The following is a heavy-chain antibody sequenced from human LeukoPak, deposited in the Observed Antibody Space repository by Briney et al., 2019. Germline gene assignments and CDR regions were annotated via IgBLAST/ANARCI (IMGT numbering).Heavy chain of an antibody. J-gene: IGHJ4*02. D-gene: IGHD3-10*02. CDR2: IYTSGST. V-gene: IGHV4-4*09. CDR3: ARHVSTSESENFDY. CDR1: GVSISSYY. Sequence: SETLSLTCTVSGVSISSYYWSWIRQPPGKGLDGIGYIYTSGSTNHNPSLKSRVTISVDPSKNQFSLKLSSMTAADTAVYYCARHVSTSESENFDYWGQGTLVTVSS.